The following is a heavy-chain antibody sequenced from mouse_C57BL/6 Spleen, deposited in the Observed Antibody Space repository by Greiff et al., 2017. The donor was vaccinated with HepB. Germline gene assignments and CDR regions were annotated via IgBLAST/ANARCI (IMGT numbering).Heavy chain of an antibody. CDR3: ARSNWGRGLAY. CDR1: GYTFTSYW. J-gene: IGHJ3*01. CDR2: IDPSDSET. D-gene: IGHD4-1*01. V-gene: IGHV1-52*01. Sequence: QVQLQQPGAELVRPGSSVKLSCKASGYTFTSYWMHWVKQRPIQGLEWIGNIDPSDSETHYNQKFKDKATLTVDKSSSTAYMQLSSLKSEDSAVYYCARSNWGRGLAYWGQVTRVTVSA.